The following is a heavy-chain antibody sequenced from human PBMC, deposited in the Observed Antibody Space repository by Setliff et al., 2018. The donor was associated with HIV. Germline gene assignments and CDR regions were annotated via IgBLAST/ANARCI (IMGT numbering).Heavy chain of an antibody. V-gene: IGHV4-39*01. J-gene: IGHJ4*02. CDR3: ARFPTVVTALEY. Sequence: PSETLSLTCSVSGDSINSRPYYYGWLRQPPGKGLEWIGNVFYSGSTYYNPSLKSRVSMSIDTSRNQFSLTLTSVTAADTAVYFCARFPTVVTALEYWGQGTLVTVSS. CDR1: GDSINSRPYY. CDR2: VFYSGST. D-gene: IGHD2-21*02.